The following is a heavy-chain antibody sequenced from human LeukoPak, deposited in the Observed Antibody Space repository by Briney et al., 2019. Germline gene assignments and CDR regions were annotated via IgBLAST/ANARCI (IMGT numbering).Heavy chain of an antibody. Sequence: GASVKVSCKASGGTFSSYAISWVRQAPGQGLEWMGGIIPIFGTANYAQKFQGRVTITADESTSTAYMELSSLRSEDTAVYYCARDKYDSSGYYQYYFDYWGQGTLVTVSP. CDR3: ARDKYDSSGYYQYYFDY. V-gene: IGHV1-69*13. D-gene: IGHD3-22*01. J-gene: IGHJ4*02. CDR2: IIPIFGTA. CDR1: GGTFSSYA.